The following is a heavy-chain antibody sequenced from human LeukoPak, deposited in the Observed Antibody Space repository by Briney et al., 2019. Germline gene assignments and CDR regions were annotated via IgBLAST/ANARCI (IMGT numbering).Heavy chain of an antibody. D-gene: IGHD1-26*01. Sequence: GGSLRLSCAASGFTFSSYAMSWVRQAPGKGLEWVSAISGSGGSTYYADSVKGRFTISRDNSKNTLYLQMSSLRAEDTAVYYCAKIVGRPYYYYGMDVWGQGTTVTVSS. CDR1: GFTFSSYA. V-gene: IGHV3-23*01. CDR3: AKIVGRPYYYYGMDV. J-gene: IGHJ6*02. CDR2: ISGSGGST.